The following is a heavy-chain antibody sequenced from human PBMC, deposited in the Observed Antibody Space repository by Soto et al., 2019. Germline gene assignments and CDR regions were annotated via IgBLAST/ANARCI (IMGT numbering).Heavy chain of an antibody. D-gene: IGHD3-10*01. CDR1: GDSFSTYY. CDR2: LYDSGST. V-gene: IGHV4-59*01. CDR3: ARENYYGSETYFRLDV. J-gene: IGHJ6*02. Sequence: QVQLQESGPGLVKPSETLSLTCTVSGDSFSTYYWSWIRQPPGKGLEWIGYLYDSGSTHYNPSLRSRVTISVDPSKNQFSLKLTSVTAADTAVYYCARENYYGSETYFRLDVWGQGTRVTVSS.